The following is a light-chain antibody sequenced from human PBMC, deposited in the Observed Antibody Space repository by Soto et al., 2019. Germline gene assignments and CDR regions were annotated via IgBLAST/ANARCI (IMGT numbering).Light chain of an antibody. CDR1: SSDVGGYNY. CDR2: DVS. CDR3: SSYTGSNTPVV. Sequence: QSALTQPASVSGSPGQSITISCTGTSSDVGGYNYVSWYQQHPGKAPNLIIFDVSNRPSGVSNRFSGSKSGNSASLTISGRQAEDEADDYCSSYTGSNTPVVFGGGTKLTVL. J-gene: IGLJ2*01. V-gene: IGLV2-14*01.